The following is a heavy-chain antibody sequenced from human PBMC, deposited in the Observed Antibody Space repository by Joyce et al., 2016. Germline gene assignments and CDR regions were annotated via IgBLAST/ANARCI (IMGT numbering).Heavy chain of an antibody. Sequence: DVQMVQSGAEVKKPGESLKISCKGSGYSFSGYWIGWVRQMPGKGLEWIGIIYPGDSDTRCIPSFQGQVTISADKSINTAYLQWSSLKASDTAMYYCARHLSPLVHPDAFAIWGQGTTVTVSS. CDR1: GYSFSGYW. V-gene: IGHV5-51*01. J-gene: IGHJ3*02. CDR2: IYPGDSDT. D-gene: IGHD2-21*01. CDR3: ARHLSPLVHPDAFAI.